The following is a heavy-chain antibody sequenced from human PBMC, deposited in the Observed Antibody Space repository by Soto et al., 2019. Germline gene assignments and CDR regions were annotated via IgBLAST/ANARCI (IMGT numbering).Heavy chain of an antibody. J-gene: IGHJ4*02. CDR3: ARDRWGWLPNYYFDY. D-gene: IGHD5-12*01. V-gene: IGHV3-30*02. CDR1: RFTFRSYG. CDR2: IWYDGSSK. Sequence: PGGSLRLSCAASRFTFRSYGMHWVRQPPGKGLEWVALIWYDGSSKYYADSVKGRFTISRDNSKNTLYLQMNSLRAEDTAVYYCARDRWGWLPNYYFDYWGQGTLVTVSS.